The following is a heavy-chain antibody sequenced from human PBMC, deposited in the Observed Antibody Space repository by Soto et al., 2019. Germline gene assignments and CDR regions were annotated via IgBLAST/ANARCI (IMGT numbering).Heavy chain of an antibody. CDR1: GGSISSYC. CDR2: IYYSGST. V-gene: IGHV4-59*01. J-gene: IGHJ5*02. Sequence: PSETLSLTCTVSGGSISSYCWSWIRQPPGKGLEWIGYIYYSGSTNYNPSLKSRVTISVDTSKNQFSLKLSSVTAADTAVYYCARDLAPPRSYYDFWSGPFGFDPWGQGTLVTVSS. CDR3: ARDLAPPRSYYDFWSGPFGFDP. D-gene: IGHD3-3*01.